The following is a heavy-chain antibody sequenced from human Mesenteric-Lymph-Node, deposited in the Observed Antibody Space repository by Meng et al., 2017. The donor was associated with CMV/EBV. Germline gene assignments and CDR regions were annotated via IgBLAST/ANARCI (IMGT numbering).Heavy chain of an antibody. Sequence: LSCAASGFTFSSYAMHWVRQAPGKGLEWVAVISYDGSNKYYADSVKGRFTISRDNSKNTLYLQMNSLRAEDTAVYYCASGYSYGNYWGQGTLVTVSS. CDR3: ASGYSYGNY. D-gene: IGHD5-18*01. V-gene: IGHV3-30*04. CDR2: ISYDGSNK. J-gene: IGHJ4*02. CDR1: GFTFSSYA.